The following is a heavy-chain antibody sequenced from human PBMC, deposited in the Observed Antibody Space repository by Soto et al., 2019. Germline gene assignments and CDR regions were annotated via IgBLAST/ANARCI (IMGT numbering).Heavy chain of an antibody. CDR1: GYSFTSYW. D-gene: IGHD5-18*01. J-gene: IGHJ6*03. CDR3: ARRGYSYGYAPYYYYMDV. Sequence: GESLKISCKGSGYSFTSYWIGWGRQMPGKGLEWMGIIYPGDSDTRYSPSFQGQVTISADKSISTAYLQWSSLKASDTAMYYCARRGYSYGYAPYYYYMDVWGKGTTVTVSS. CDR2: IYPGDSDT. V-gene: IGHV5-51*01.